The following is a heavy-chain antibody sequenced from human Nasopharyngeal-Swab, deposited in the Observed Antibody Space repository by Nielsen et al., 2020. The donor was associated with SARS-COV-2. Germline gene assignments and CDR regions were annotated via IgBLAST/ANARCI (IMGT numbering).Heavy chain of an antibody. CDR3: ARAHSAPWFGINYFDY. J-gene: IGHJ4*02. Sequence: SETLSLTCAVSGGSISSGGYYWSWSRQPPGKGLEWIGYIYYSGSTNYNPSLKSRVTISVDTSKNQFSLKLSSVTAADTAVYYCARAHSAPWFGINYFDYWGQGTLVTVSS. CDR2: IYYSGST. V-gene: IGHV4-61*08. D-gene: IGHD3-10*01. CDR1: GGSISSGGYY.